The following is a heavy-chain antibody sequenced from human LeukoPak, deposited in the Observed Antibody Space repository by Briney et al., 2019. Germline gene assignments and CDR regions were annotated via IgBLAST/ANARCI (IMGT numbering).Heavy chain of an antibody. CDR3: ARHGGSYYDILTGYYYFDY. CDR1: GYDFTSYW. CDR2: IYPSDSDI. J-gene: IGHJ4*02. D-gene: IGHD3-9*01. Sequence: GESLKISCQASGYDFTSYWIGWVRQMPGKGLEWMGIIYPSDSDIRYSPSFQGQVTISADKSISTAYLQWSSLKASDTAMYYCARHGGSYYDILTGYYYFDYWGQGTLVTVSS. V-gene: IGHV5-51*01.